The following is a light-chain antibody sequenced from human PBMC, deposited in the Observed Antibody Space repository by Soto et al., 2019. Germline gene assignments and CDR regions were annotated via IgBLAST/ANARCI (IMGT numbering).Light chain of an antibody. CDR2: GAS. Sequence: EIVLTQSPATLSLSPGERATLSCRASQSVSSYLAWYQQRPGQAPRLLIYGASTRATDVPARFSGSGSGTEFTLTISGLQSGDFAVYYCQEYDNWPPWTFGQGTKVDIK. CDR1: QSVSSY. V-gene: IGKV3-15*01. CDR3: QEYDNWPPWT. J-gene: IGKJ1*01.